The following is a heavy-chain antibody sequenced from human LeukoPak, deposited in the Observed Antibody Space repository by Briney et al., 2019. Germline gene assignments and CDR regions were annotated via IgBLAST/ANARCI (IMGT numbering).Heavy chain of an antibody. CDR1: GGSISNHY. CDR2: IYYSGST. Sequence: SETLSLTCTVSGGSISNHYWSWIRQPPGKGLEWIGYIYYSGSTNYNPSLKSRVTFSLDTSKNQFSLKLSSVTAADTAVYYCARQRGLTNYYYYMDVWGKGTTVTISS. CDR3: ARQRGLTNYYYYMDV. D-gene: IGHD3-10*01. J-gene: IGHJ6*03. V-gene: IGHV4-59*11.